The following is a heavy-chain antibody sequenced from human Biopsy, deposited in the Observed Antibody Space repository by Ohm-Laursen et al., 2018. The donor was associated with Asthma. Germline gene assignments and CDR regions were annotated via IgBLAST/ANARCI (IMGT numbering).Heavy chain of an antibody. CDR3: VRDGTDDAFDI. CDR2: ISKDASTQ. CDR1: GFSFSNFT. Sequence: LSLTCAASGFSFSNFTIHWVRQAPGKGLEWVGVISKDASTQDYADSVKGRFTMARDNSKNTLDLQMNSLREEDTAVYYCVRDGTDDAFDIWGQGTVVSVSS. V-gene: IGHV3-30*01. D-gene: IGHD1-1*01. J-gene: IGHJ3*02.